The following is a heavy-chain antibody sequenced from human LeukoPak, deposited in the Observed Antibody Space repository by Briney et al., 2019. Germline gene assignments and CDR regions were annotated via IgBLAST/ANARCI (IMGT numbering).Heavy chain of an antibody. V-gene: IGHV3-23*01. CDR2: VSGGGGTT. J-gene: IGHJ4*02. CDR3: ARRAGAYSHPYDY. CDR1: GFTFSSYA. D-gene: IGHD4/OR15-4a*01. Sequence: GGSLRLSCAASGFTFSSYAMSWVRQAPGKGLEWVSTVSGGGGTTYYADSVKGRFTISRDNSKNTLFLQMNSLRAEDTAVYYCARRAGAYSHPYDYWGQGTLVTVSS.